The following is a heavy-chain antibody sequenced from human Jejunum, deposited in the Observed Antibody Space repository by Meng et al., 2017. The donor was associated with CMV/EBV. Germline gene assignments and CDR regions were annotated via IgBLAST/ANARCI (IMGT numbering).Heavy chain of an antibody. CDR1: GDSISSGDYS. CDR3: ARGAGWYAF. CDR2: IYYTGTT. V-gene: IGHV4-61*08. J-gene: IGHJ5*01. Sequence: QVQLQGSGPRLVKPSQTLSLTCTVSGDSISSGDYSWNWIRQSPGKGLEWIGYIYYTGTTNYNPSLKSRVTISLDTSKNQFSLKLTSMTAADTAVYYCARGAGWYAFWGQGTLVTVSS.